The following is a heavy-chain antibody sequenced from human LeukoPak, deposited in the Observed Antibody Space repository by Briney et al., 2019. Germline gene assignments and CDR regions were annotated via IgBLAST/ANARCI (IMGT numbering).Heavy chain of an antibody. CDR2: IYYSGST. D-gene: IGHD6-13*01. CDR3: ARTSSWSFRYQYYFDY. J-gene: IGHJ4*02. CDR1: GGSISSSSYY. Sequence: SETLSLTCTVSGGSISSSSYYWGWIRQPPGKGLEWIGSIYYSGSTYYNPSLKSRVTISVDTSKNQFSLKLSSVTAADTAVYYCARTSSWSFRYQYYFDYWGQGTLVTVSS. V-gene: IGHV4-39*07.